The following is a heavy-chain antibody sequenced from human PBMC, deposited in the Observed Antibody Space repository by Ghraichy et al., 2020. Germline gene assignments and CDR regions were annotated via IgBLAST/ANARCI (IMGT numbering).Heavy chain of an antibody. V-gene: IGHV3-66*01. CDR3: ARSGGYVYRPFEY. CDR1: GFSVSSNY. CDR2: LYDDGST. D-gene: IGHD5-12*01. Sequence: GSLRLSCAASGFSVSSNYMSWVRQAPGKGLEWVSVLYDDGSTYYAESVKGRFTISRDNSKNTLYLQMNTLRAEDTAVYYCARSGGYVYRPFEYWGQGTLVTVSS. J-gene: IGHJ4*02.